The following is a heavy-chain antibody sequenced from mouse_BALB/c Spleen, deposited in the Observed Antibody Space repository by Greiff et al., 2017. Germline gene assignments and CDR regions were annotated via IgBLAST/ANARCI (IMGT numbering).Heavy chain of an antibody. CDR3: ARECYGYDDYDAMDY. CDR2: IYPGDGDT. D-gene: IGHD2-2*01. Sequence: QVQLQQSGAELARPGASVKLSCKASGYTFTSYWMQWVKQRPGQGLEWIGAIYPGDGDTRYTQKFKGKATLTADKSSSTAYMQLSSLASEDSAVYYCARECYGYDDYDAMDYWGQGTSVTVSA. J-gene: IGHJ4*01. V-gene: IGHV1-87*01. CDR1: GYTFTSYW.